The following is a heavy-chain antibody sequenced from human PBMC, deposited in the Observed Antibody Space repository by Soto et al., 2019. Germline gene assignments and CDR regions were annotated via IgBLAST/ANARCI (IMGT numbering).Heavy chain of an antibody. CDR1: GFTFSSYG. Sequence: GGSLRLSCAASGFTFSSYGMHWVRQAPGKGLEWVAVISYDGSNKYYADSVKSRFTISRDNSKNTLYLQMNSLRAEDTAVYYCAKARNSGYYFHGMDVWGQGTTVTVSS. V-gene: IGHV3-30*18. D-gene: IGHD3-22*01. CDR2: ISYDGSNK. CDR3: AKARNSGYYFHGMDV. J-gene: IGHJ6*02.